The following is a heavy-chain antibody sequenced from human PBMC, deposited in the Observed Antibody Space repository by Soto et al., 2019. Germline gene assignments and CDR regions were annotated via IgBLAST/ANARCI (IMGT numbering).Heavy chain of an antibody. CDR3: TTEKYGAGRVGVYY. V-gene: IGHV1-69*02. D-gene: IGHD3-16*01. J-gene: IGHJ4*02. CDR1: GGTSTIYT. CDR2: IVPTLRLT. Sequence: QVQLVQSGAEVKKPGSSLKVSCETSGGTSTIYTISWVRQAPGQGLQWMGRIVPTLRLTNYAQEFQGRLTITADTSTSTAHMKLSSLTSEDAAVYYCTTEKYGAGRVGVYYWGQGTLVTVSS.